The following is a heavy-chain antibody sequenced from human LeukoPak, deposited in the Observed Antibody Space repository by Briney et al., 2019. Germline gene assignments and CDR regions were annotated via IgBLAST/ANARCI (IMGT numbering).Heavy chain of an antibody. J-gene: IGHJ3*02. CDR3: AREYSTSSTAFDI. CDR1: GGSLSSYY. CDR2: INHSGST. D-gene: IGHD6-6*01. V-gene: IGHV4-34*01. Sequence: PSETLSPTCAVYGGSLSSYYWSWIRQPPGKGLEWIGEINHSGSTNYNPSLKSRVTISVGASKNQVSLKLSSVAAADTAVYYCAREYSTSSTAFDIWGQGTMVTVSS.